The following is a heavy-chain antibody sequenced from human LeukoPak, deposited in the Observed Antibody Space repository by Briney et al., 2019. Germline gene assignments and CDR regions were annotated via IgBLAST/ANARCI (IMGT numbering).Heavy chain of an antibody. V-gene: IGHV1-46*01. Sequence: ASVKVSCKASGYTFTSYYMHWVRQAPGQGLEWMGIINPSGGSTSYAQKFQGRVTMTRDMSTSTVYMELSSLRSEDTAVYYCASTGSSSDAGQLRNWFDPWGQGTLVTVSS. J-gene: IGHJ5*02. CDR1: GYTFTSYY. CDR3: ASTGSSSDAGQLRNWFDP. D-gene: IGHD6-13*01. CDR2: INPSGGST.